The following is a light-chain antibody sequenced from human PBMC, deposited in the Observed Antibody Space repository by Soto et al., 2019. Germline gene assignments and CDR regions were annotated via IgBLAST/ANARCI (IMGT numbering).Light chain of an antibody. CDR3: QERGRCPRGS. V-gene: IGKV3D-11*03. CDR1: QNVNYN. CDR2: VAS. Sequence: EVVLTQSPATLSLSPGETATLSCRASQNVNYNLAWFYQKPGQPAPLLIYVASQRAAGIPARFVGSGAGTHFTLTISSLEPDDFAVYYCQERGRCPRGSFGGGTKVEMK. J-gene: IGKJ4*01.